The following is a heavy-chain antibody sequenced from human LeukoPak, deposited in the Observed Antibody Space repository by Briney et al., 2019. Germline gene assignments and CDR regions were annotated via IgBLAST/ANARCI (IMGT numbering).Heavy chain of an antibody. CDR1: GYTFGSHW. V-gene: IGHV3-74*01. D-gene: IGHD3-16*01. Sequence: PGGSLRLSCAASGYTFGSHWMYWVRQAPGKGLVWVSRINNDGSSTIYADSVKGRFTISRDNAKNTLYLQMNSLRDDDTAVYYCVRDNGGEHLWGQGTLVTVSS. CDR3: VRDNGGEHL. CDR2: INNDGSST. J-gene: IGHJ4*02.